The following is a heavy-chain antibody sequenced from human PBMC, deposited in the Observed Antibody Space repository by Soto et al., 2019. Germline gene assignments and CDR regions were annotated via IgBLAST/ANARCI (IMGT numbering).Heavy chain of an antibody. V-gene: IGHV5-51*01. CDR1: GYSFSNYW. CDR3: ARHGFYGDYSSNYFDP. J-gene: IGHJ5*02. D-gene: IGHD4-17*01. Sequence: EVQLVQSGAEVRKPGESLKISCKGSGYSFSNYWIAWVRQMPGKGLEYMGIIYPSDSQTRYGPSFQGQVTISADKSISTAYLQWSSLKASDTAIYYCARHGFYGDYSSNYFDPWGQGTLVTVSS. CDR2: IYPSDSQT.